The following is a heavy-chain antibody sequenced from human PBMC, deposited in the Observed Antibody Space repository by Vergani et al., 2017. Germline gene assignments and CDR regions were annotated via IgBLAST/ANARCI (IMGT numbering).Heavy chain of an antibody. Sequence: EVQLLESGGGLVQPGGSLRLTCAASEFTFSNYAMNWVRQDPGKGLEWVSGISGSGVGAYYTKSVKGRFNISRDNYKNTLYLQMKSLRAEDTAVYYCASYCLPFATYVIHYYWGQGTLVTVSS. V-gene: IGHV3-23*01. CDR1: EFTFSNYA. J-gene: IGHJ4*02. CDR2: ISGSGVGA. CDR3: ASYCLPFATYVIHYY. D-gene: IGHD3-10*01.